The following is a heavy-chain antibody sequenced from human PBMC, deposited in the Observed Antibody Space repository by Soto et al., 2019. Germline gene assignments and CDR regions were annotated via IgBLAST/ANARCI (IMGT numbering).Heavy chain of an antibody. J-gene: IGHJ6*02. D-gene: IGHD6-13*01. V-gene: IGHV3-23*01. CDR3: AKTKGIGYFYIYGMDV. CDR2: ISTSGGST. Sequence: EVQLLESGGGLVQPGGSLRLSCSASGFTFSSHAMTWVRQAPGKGLEWVSSISTSGGSTYLADSVKGRFTISRDNSKNTLYLQMISLRAEDTAIYYCAKTKGIGYFYIYGMDVWGQGTTVTVSS. CDR1: GFTFSSHA.